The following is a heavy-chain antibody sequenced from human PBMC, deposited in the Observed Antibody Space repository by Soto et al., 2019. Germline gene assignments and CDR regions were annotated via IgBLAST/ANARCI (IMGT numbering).Heavy chain of an antibody. V-gene: IGHV1-2*04. Sequence: GASVKVSCKASGYTFTGYYMHWVRQAPGQRLEWMGWINPNSGGTNYAQKFQGWVTMTRDTSISTAYMELSRLRSDDTAVYYCARGPKSSSDNYYYYYGMDVWGQGTTVTVSS. CDR1: GYTFTGYY. CDR2: INPNSGGT. D-gene: IGHD6-13*01. J-gene: IGHJ6*02. CDR3: ARGPKSSSDNYYYYYGMDV.